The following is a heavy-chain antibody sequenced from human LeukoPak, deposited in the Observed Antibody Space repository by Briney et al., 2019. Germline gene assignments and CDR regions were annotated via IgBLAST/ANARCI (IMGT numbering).Heavy chain of an antibody. Sequence: GGSLRLSCAASGFTFSSYWMHWVRQAPGKGLVWVSRINTDGSSTSYADSVKGRFTISRDNAKNTLYLQMNSLRAEDTAVYYCASGVVGSSWYSFDYWGQGTLVTVSS. CDR2: INTDGSST. CDR1: GFTFSSYW. V-gene: IGHV3-74*01. J-gene: IGHJ4*02. CDR3: ASGVVGSSWYSFDY. D-gene: IGHD6-13*01.